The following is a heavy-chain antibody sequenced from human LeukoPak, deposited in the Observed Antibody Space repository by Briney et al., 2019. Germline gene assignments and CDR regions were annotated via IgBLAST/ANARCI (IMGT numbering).Heavy chain of an antibody. CDR2: ISSSSSYI. V-gene: IGHV3-21*01. D-gene: IGHD2-8*02. CDR3: ARDSPYGTAGY. Sequence: GGSLRLSCAASGFTFSIYNMNWVRQAPGKGLEWVSSISSSSSYIYYADSVKGRFTISRDNTKNSLYLQMNSLRAEDAAVYYCARDSPYGTAGYWGQGTLVTVSS. CDR1: GFTFSIYN. J-gene: IGHJ4*02.